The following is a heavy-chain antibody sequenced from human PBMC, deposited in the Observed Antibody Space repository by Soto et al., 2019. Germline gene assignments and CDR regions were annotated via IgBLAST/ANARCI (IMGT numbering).Heavy chain of an antibody. CDR2: IYYSGST. V-gene: IGHV4-39*01. D-gene: IGHD2-15*01. CDR3: ARHQVYCSGGSCYYFDY. Sequence: QLQLQESGPGLVKPSETLSLTCTVSGGSISSSSYYWGWIRQPPGKGLEWIGSIYYSGSTYYNPSLKSRITLAVHTSKNQFSLKLSSVTATDTAVYYCARHQVYCSGGSCYYFDYWGQGTLVTVSS. J-gene: IGHJ4*02. CDR1: GGSISSSSYY.